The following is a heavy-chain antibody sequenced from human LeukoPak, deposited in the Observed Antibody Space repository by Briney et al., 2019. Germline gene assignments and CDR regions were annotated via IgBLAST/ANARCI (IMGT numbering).Heavy chain of an antibody. CDR2: ISWNSGSI. CDR3: AKSASYYYGMDV. Sequence: SLRLSCAASGFTFDDYAMHWVRQAPGKGLEWVSGISWNSGSIGYADSVKGRFTISRDNAKNSLYLQMNSLRAEDTALYYCAKSASYYYGMDVWGQGTTVTVSS. CDR1: GFTFDDYA. V-gene: IGHV3-9*01. D-gene: IGHD6-6*01. J-gene: IGHJ6*02.